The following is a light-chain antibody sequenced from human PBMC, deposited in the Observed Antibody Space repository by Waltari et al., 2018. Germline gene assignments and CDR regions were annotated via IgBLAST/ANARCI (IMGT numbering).Light chain of an antibody. J-gene: IGLJ3*02. Sequence: QSVLSQPPSASGTPGQRVTISCSGTSSYVGRNYVYWYQHLPGTVPKLLIYRNVQRPSGVPDRFSGSKSGTSASLAISGLQSEDESDYYCAVWDDSLIGRVFGGGTKLTVL. CDR3: AVWDDSLIGRV. V-gene: IGLV1-47*01. CDR1: SSYVGRNY. CDR2: RNV.